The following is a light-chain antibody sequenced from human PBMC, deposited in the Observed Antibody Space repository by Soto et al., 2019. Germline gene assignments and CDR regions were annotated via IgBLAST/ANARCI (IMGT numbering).Light chain of an antibody. J-gene: IGKJ4*01. Sequence: IVMAQCPAARALSPGERASLSCRASHNINDNLAWYQQKPGQAPRLLIFRTSTRATGFPPRFSGGGSGTEFNLSISSLQSEDFGIYYCQQYNNWPRATFGGGTKVDIK. CDR2: RTS. V-gene: IGKV3-15*01. CDR3: QQYNNWPRAT. CDR1: HNINDN.